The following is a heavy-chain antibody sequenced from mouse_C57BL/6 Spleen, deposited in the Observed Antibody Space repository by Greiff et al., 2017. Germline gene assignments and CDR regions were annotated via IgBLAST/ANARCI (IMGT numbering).Heavy chain of an antibody. J-gene: IGHJ3*01. V-gene: IGHV1-59*01. CDR3: ARRAYL. Sequence: QVQLQQPGAELVRPGTSVKLSCKASGYTFTSYWMHWVKQRHGQGLEWIGVIDPSDSYTNYNQKFKGKATLTVDTSSSTAYMQLSSLTSEDSAVYYCARRAYLWGQGTLVTVSA. D-gene: IGHD5-5*01. CDR1: GYTFTSYW. CDR2: IDPSDSYT.